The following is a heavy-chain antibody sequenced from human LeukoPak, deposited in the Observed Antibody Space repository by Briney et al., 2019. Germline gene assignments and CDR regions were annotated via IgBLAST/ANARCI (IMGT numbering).Heavy chain of an antibody. CDR3: AKDLSSAITSALVLDV. CDR2: ITWNRDNI. CDR1: GFTFDDYA. Sequence: GGSLRLSCAASGFTFDDYAMHWVRQAPGKGLEWVSGITWNRDNIGYGDSVKGRFTISRDNVKNVLYLQMTSLRPEDTALYYCAKDLSSAITSALVLDVWGQGTTVIVSS. D-gene: IGHD3-22*01. J-gene: IGHJ6*02. V-gene: IGHV3-9*01.